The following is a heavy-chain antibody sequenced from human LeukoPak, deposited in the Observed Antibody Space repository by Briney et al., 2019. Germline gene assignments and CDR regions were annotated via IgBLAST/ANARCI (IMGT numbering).Heavy chain of an antibody. CDR3: ARVGKYDWLASY. J-gene: IGHJ4*02. CDR1: GDSVSSGSYY. D-gene: IGHD3-9*01. Sequence: KPSETLSLTCTVSGDSVSSGSYYWGWIRQPPGKGVEWIGYIYYNAITNYNPSLKSRVTMSLDTSKNHFSLKLSSVTAADTAVYYCARVGKYDWLASYWGQGTLVTVSS. V-gene: IGHV4-61*01. CDR2: IYYNAIT.